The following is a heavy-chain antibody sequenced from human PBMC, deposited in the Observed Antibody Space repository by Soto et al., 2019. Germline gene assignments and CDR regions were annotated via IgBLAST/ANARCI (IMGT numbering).Heavy chain of an antibody. Sequence: QVQLQESGPGLVKPSETLSLTCTVSGGSISSYYWNWIRQPPGKGLEWIGYIYYSGSTNYNPSLPRRVTTPVDTSQNKCSLNLSSVTAADTAVYYCARGFSYGSGRGYTMDVWGQGTTVTVSS. CDR1: GGSISSYY. CDR2: IYYSGST. J-gene: IGHJ6*02. D-gene: IGHD3-10*01. CDR3: ARGFSYGSGRGYTMDV. V-gene: IGHV4-59*01.